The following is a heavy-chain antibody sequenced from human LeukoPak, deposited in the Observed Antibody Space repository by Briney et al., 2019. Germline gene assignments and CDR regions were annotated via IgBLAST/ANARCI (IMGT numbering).Heavy chain of an antibody. V-gene: IGHV1-18*01. CDR1: GYTFTSYG. J-gene: IGHJ6*02. Sequence: GASVRVSCKASGYTFTSYGISWVRQAPGQGLEWMGWISAYNGNTNYAQKLQGRVTMTTDTSTSTAYMELRSLRSDDTAVYYCARDSPTGAGYSSSFRPTFYYYYYGMDVWGQGTTVTVSS. D-gene: IGHD6-13*01. CDR3: ARDSPTGAGYSSSFRPTFYYYYYGMDV. CDR2: ISAYNGNT.